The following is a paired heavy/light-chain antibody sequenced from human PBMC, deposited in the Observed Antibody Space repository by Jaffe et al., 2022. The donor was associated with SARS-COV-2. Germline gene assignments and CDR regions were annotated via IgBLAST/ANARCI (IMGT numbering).Light chain of an antibody. CDR1: SSNIGSNI. V-gene: IGLV1-44*01. J-gene: IGLJ3*02. Sequence: QSVLTQPPSASGTPGQTVTISCSGSSSNIGSNILNWYQHLPGTAPKLLIFSDDRRPSGVPDRFSGSKSGTLASLAISGLQSDDEADYYCAAWDDSLYGWVFGGGTKLTVL. CDR2: SDD. CDR3: AAWDDSLYGWV.
Heavy chain of an antibody. CDR2: ISYDEANK. CDR1: GFTFSSYA. J-gene: IGHJ4*02. CDR3: AKDRDNRGWHYFDY. D-gene: IGHD6-19*01. V-gene: IGHV3-30*04. Sequence: QVRLVESGGGVVQPGRSLRLSCAASGFTFSSYAMHWVRQAPGKGLEWVAFISYDEANKGYADSVKGRFTISRDNSKNIVYLQMNRLSAEDTAVYFCAKDRDNRGWHYFDYWGQGTLTTVSS.